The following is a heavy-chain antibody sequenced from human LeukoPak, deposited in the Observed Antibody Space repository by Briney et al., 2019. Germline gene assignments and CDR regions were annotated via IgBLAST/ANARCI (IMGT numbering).Heavy chain of an antibody. D-gene: IGHD1-26*01. CDR2: ISWDGGST. CDR1: GFTFDDYA. V-gene: IGHV3-43D*03. CDR3: ASMWEGGY. J-gene: IGHJ4*02. Sequence: GGSLRLSCAASGFTFDDYAMHWVRQAPGKGLEWVSLISWDGGSTYYADSVKGRFTISRDNAQSSLFLQMNSLRDEDAAVYFCASMWEGGYWGQGTLVTVSS.